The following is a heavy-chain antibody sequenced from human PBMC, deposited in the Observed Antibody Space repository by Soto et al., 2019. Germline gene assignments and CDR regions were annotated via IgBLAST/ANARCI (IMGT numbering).Heavy chain of an antibody. V-gene: IGHV4-39*01. Sequence: SETLSLTCTVSGGSISSSSYYWGWIRQPPGKGLEWIGSIYYSGSTYYNPSLKSRVTISVDTSKNQFSLKLSSVTAADTAVYYCARTQSTLDPYYYYYGMDVWGQGTTVT. J-gene: IGHJ6*02. D-gene: IGHD3-9*01. CDR1: GGSISSSSYY. CDR2: IYYSGST. CDR3: ARTQSTLDPYYYYYGMDV.